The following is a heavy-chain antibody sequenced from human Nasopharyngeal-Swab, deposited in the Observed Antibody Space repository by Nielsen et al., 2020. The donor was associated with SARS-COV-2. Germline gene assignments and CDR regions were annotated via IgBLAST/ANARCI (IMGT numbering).Heavy chain of an antibody. Sequence: GGSLSLSCAASGFTFDDYGMHWVRQAPGNGLEWVSGISWNSRRIAYADSVKGRFTISRDNAKKSLYLQMNSLRAEDTALYFCARDKGYSYDYYYYGMDVWGQGTTVTVSS. J-gene: IGHJ6*02. D-gene: IGHD5-18*01. CDR1: GFTFDDYG. CDR3: ARDKGYSYDYYYYGMDV. CDR2: ISWNSRRI. V-gene: IGHV3-9*01.